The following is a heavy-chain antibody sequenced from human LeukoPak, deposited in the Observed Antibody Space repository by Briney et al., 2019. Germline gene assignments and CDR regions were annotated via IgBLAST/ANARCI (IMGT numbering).Heavy chain of an antibody. CDR3: ARGRDAYKVGNT. CDR2: ILYTGNI. CDR1: GASLASDPYY. D-gene: IGHD5-24*01. V-gene: IGHV4-39*01. J-gene: IGHJ5*02. Sequence: SETLSLTFTVSGASLASDPYYWGWIRQPPGKGLEWIGSILYTGNIYSNPSLKSRVTISVDTPKSQFSLKLSSVTAADTGVYYCARGRDAYKVGNTWGRGTLVTVSS.